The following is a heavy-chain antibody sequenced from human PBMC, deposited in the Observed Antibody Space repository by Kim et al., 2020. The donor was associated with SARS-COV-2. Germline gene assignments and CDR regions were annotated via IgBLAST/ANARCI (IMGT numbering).Heavy chain of an antibody. D-gene: IGHD2-15*01. CDR1: GASINSGGDY. V-gene: IGHV4-31*03. J-gene: IGHJ6*03. CDR2: IYYSGRT. CDR3: ARLRATPDYYYYMDV. Sequence: SETLSLTCSVSGASINSGGDYWTWIRQFPGKGLEWLGYIYYSGRTSYIPSLKSRLTISLDLSQNQFSLRVRSVTAADTAVYYCARLRATPDYYYYMDVWG.